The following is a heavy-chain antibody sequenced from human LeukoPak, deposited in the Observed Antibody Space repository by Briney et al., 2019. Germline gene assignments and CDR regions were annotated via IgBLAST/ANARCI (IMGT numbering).Heavy chain of an antibody. CDR2: ISSSSSYI. CDR1: GFIFSSYS. D-gene: IGHD3-9*01. Sequence: GWSLRLSCSSSGFIFSSYSMNWVRQAPGKGLEWVSSISSSSSYIYYPDSVKGRFTTSSHNPNNSLYLQMNGLGAEDKAVYYCARDLTLEMSYYDILTGYPYYFDYWGQGTLVTVSS. CDR3: ARDLTLEMSYYDILTGYPYYFDY. V-gene: IGHV3-21*01. J-gene: IGHJ4*02.